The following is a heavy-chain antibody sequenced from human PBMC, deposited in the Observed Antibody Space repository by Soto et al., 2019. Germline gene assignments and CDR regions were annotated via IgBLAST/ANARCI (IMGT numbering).Heavy chain of an antibody. D-gene: IGHD4-4*01. Sequence: LRLSCEASGFTFSGYWTSWVRQAPGKGLEWVADIKHDGSVQYYVDSVKGRFTISRDNAKKLLYLQMNGLRAEDTALYYCARAPYSNAWYRFDLWGQGTLVTVSS. V-gene: IGHV3-7*03. J-gene: IGHJ4*02. CDR2: IKHDGSVQ. CDR1: GFTFSGYW. CDR3: ARAPYSNAWYRFDL.